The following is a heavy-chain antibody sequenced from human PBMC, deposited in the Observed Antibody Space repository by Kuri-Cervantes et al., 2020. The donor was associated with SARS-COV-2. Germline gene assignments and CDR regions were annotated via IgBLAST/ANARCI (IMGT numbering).Heavy chain of an antibody. CDR2: IYYSGST. Sequence: SETLSLTCTVSGGSISSHYWSWIRQPPGKGLEWIGYIYYSGSTNYNPSLKSRVTISVDTPKNQFSLKLSSVTAADTAVYYCARHGVTMVRGVIYAFDIWGQGTMVTVSS. V-gene: IGHV4-59*11. CDR3: ARHGVTMVRGVIYAFDI. CDR1: GGSISSHY. J-gene: IGHJ3*02. D-gene: IGHD3-10*01.